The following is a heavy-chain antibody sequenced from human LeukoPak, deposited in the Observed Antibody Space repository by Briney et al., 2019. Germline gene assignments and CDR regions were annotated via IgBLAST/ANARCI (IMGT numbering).Heavy chain of an antibody. J-gene: IGHJ3*02. CDR1: GFTFSSYG. CDR3: ASPFLEWSDASDI. D-gene: IGHD3-3*01. CDR2: IRYDGSNK. Sequence: GGSLRLSCAASGFTFSSYGMHWVRQAPGKGLEWVAFIRYDGSNKYYADSVKGRFTISRDNSKNTLYLQMNSLRAEDTAVYYCASPFLEWSDASDIWGQGTMVTVSS. V-gene: IGHV3-30*02.